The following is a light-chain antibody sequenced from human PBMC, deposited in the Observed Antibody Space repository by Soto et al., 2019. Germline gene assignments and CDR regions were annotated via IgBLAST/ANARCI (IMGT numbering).Light chain of an antibody. CDR2: LND. V-gene: IGLV1-44*01. CDR1: SSNIGRNT. Sequence: QSVLTQAPSASGAPGQRVTISCSGRSSNIGRNTVNWYQQLPGTAPKLLVYLNDQRPSGVPDRFSGSKSGTSASLAISGLQSEDEADYYCPAWDDSLKGWVFGGGTKLTVL. CDR3: PAWDDSLKGWV. J-gene: IGLJ3*02.